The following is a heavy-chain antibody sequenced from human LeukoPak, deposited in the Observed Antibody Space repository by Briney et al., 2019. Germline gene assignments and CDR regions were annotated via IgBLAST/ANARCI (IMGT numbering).Heavy chain of an antibody. J-gene: IGHJ5*02. CDR2: INHSGST. Sequence: PSETLSLTCAVYGGSFSGYYWSWLRQPPGKGLEWLGEINHSGSTNYNPSLKSRVTISVDTSKNQFSLKLSSVTAADTAVCYCARTYSSSWYRRTWFDPWGQGTLVTVSS. CDR1: GGSFSGYY. V-gene: IGHV4-34*01. D-gene: IGHD6-13*01. CDR3: ARTYSSSWYRRTWFDP.